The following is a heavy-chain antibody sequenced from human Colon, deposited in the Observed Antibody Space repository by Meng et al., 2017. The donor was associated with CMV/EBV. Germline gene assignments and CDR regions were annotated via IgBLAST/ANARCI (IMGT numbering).Heavy chain of an antibody. CDR3: ARRLPMVRGERGFDH. CDR1: GYTFTDYY. D-gene: IGHD3-10*01. V-gene: IGHV1-2*04. Sequence: QVYLVQSGAEVKKPGASVKVSCTASGYTFTDYYTHWVRQAPGQGLQWMGWINPNSGGTHFAQKFQGWVTMTRDTSISTAYMELTRLTSDDTAAYFCARRLPMVRGERGFDHWGQGTLVTVSS. CDR2: INPNSGGT. J-gene: IGHJ4*02.